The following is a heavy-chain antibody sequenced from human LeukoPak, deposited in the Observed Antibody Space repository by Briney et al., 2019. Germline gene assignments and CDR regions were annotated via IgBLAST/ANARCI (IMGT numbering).Heavy chain of an antibody. CDR2: ISSSGSTI. V-gene: IGHV3-11*04. J-gene: IGHJ3*02. CDR3: ATREVDSTIFGVVHPQTGAFDI. D-gene: IGHD3-3*01. CDR1: GFTFSDYY. Sequence: PGGSLRLSCAASGFTFSDYYMSWIRQAPGKGLEWVSYISSSGSTIYYADSVKGRFTISRDNAKNSPYLQMNSLRAEDTAVYYCATREVDSTIFGVVHPQTGAFDIWGQGTMVTVSS.